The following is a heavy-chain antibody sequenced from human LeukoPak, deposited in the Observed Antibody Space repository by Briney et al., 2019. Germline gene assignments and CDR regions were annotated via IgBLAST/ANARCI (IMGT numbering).Heavy chain of an antibody. CDR3: ARDRIVGVERPVDV. J-gene: IGHJ6*02. CDR1: GGSFSGYY. D-gene: IGHD1-26*01. Sequence: PSGTLSLTCAVYGGSFSGYYWSWIRQSPGKGLEWIGNIYYGGSTYYNPSLQSRVTISVDTSKNQFSLKLGSVTAADTAVYYCARDRIVGVERPVDVWGQGTTVTVSS. CDR2: IYYGGST. V-gene: IGHV4-34*01.